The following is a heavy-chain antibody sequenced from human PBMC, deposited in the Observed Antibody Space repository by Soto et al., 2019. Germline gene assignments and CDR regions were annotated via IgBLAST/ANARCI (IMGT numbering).Heavy chain of an antibody. CDR2: INAGNGNT. V-gene: IGHV1-3*05. D-gene: IGHD6-19*01. Sequence: QVQLVQSGAEEKKPGASVKVSCKASGYTFTSYAMHWVRQAPGQRLEWMGWINAGNGNTKYSQKFQGRVTITRDTSASTAYMELSSLRSEDTAVYYCARGYSSGWFPFDYWGQRTLVTVSS. CDR3: ARGYSSGWFPFDY. CDR1: GYTFTSYA. J-gene: IGHJ4*02.